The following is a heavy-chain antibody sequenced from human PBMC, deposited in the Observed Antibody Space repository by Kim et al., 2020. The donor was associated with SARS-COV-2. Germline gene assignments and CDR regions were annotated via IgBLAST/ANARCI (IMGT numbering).Heavy chain of an antibody. CDR3: ARRDGVYGSGSYFRWFDP. V-gene: IGHV4-31*02. J-gene: IGHJ5*02. Sequence: KSRVTISVDTSKNQFSLKLSSVTAADTAVYYCARRDGVYGSGSYFRWFDPWGQGTLVTVSS. D-gene: IGHD3-10*01.